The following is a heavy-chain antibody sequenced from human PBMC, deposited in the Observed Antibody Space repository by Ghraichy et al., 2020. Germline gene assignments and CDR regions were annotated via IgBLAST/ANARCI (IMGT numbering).Heavy chain of an antibody. CDR3: ARQGGGSSPT. CDR2: IYYIGST. J-gene: IGHJ4*02. Sequence: SETLSLTCTVSGGSISSYYWSWIRQPPGKGLEWIGYIYYIGSTSYNPSLKSRVTISVDTSKTQFSLKLTSVTAADTAVYYCARQGGGSSPTWGQGTLVTVSS. CDR1: GGSISSYY. V-gene: IGHV4-59*08. D-gene: IGHD6-13*01.